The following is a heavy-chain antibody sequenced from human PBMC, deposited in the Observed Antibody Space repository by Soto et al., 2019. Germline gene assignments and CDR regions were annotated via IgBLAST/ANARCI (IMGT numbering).Heavy chain of an antibody. D-gene: IGHD1-26*01. J-gene: IGHJ4*02. CDR3: ARAIKRWEVNYYFDF. Sequence: QVVLLQSGAEVKEPGSSVRVSCQVSGSTFNNFAFSWVRQAPGPGPEWMGGIVVDSNTAEYPQRFQDRVTITADNSTDTLYMELGSLTFEDTAVYYCARAIKRWEVNYYFDFWGQGTLVTVSS. CDR2: IVVDSNTA. V-gene: IGHV1-69*06. CDR1: GSTFNNFA.